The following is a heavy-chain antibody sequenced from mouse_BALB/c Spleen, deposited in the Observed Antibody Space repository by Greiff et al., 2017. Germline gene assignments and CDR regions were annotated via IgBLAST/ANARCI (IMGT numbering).Heavy chain of an antibody. J-gene: IGHJ3*01. Sequence: VQLQQSGAELAKPGASVKMSCKASGYTFTSYWMHWVKQRPGQGLEWIGYINPSTGYTEYNQKFKDKATLTADKSSSTAYMQLSSLTSEDSAVYYCASMITFAYWGQGTLGTVSA. V-gene: IGHV1-7*01. CDR1: GYTFTSYW. CDR2: INPSTGYT. CDR3: ASMITFAY. D-gene: IGHD2-4*01.